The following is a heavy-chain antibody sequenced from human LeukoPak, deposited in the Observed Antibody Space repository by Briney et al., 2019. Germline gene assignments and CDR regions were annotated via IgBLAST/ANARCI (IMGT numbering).Heavy chain of an antibody. CDR1: GFTFSTYA. D-gene: IGHD4-17*01. CDR2: ITGNGDGT. Sequence: PGGSLRLSCGASGFTFSTYAMTWVRQAPGKGLEWVAFITGNGDGTFAADSVKGRFTISRDNSKNTVYLQMNSLRAEDTAVYYCAKEIYGDSTGGRFQHWGQGTLVTVSS. J-gene: IGHJ1*01. CDR3: AKEIYGDSTGGRFQH. V-gene: IGHV3-23*01.